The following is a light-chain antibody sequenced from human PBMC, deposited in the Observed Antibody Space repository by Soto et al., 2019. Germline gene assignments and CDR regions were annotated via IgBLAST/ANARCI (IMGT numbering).Light chain of an antibody. V-gene: IGLV1-44*01. CDR3: AALDDSLNGPV. CDR2: SNN. J-gene: IGLJ2*01. Sequence: QSVLTQPPSASGTPGQRVTFSCSGSSSNIGRNPVNWYQQLPGTAPKLLIYSNNQRPSGVPARFSGAQSGISASLASSGLQSEYEADYYCAALDDSLNGPVFGGGTKLTVL. CDR1: SSNIGRNP.